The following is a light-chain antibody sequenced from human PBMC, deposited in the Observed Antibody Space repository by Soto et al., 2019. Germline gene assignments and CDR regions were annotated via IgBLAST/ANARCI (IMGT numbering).Light chain of an antibody. CDR2: LDGSGSY. Sequence: QSVLTQSSSASASPGSSVKLTCTLSSGHSSYIIAWHQQQPGKAPRLLMKLDGSGSYNKGSGVPDRFSGSSSGADRYLTISNLPFEDEADYYCETWDSNTRVFGGGTKLTVL. CDR3: ETWDSNTRV. V-gene: IGLV4-60*02. CDR1: SGHSSYI. J-gene: IGLJ2*01.